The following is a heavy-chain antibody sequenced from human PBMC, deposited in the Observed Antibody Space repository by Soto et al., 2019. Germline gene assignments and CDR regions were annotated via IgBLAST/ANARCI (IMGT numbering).Heavy chain of an antibody. CDR2: ISGSGGST. J-gene: IGHJ4*02. D-gene: IGHD6-19*01. CDR3: AKDLKWLVIDY. Sequence: GGSLRLSCAASGFTFSSHAMGWVRQAPGKGLEWVSEISGSGGSTHYADSVKGRFTMSRDNSKNTLYLQMNSLRAEDTAVYYCAKDLKWLVIDYWGQGTLVIGSS. CDR1: GFTFSSHA. V-gene: IGHV3-23*01.